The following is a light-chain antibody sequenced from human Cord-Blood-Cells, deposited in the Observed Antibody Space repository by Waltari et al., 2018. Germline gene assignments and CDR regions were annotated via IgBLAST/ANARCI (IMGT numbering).Light chain of an antibody. J-gene: IGKJ2*01. CDR3: MQGTHWPPET. V-gene: IGKV2-30*02. CDR2: KVS. Sequence: DVVMTQSPLSLPVTLGQPASISCRSSQSLVHSDGNTYLNWFQQRPGQSPRRLIYKVSNRDSGVPDRFSGSGSGTDFTLKISGVEAEDVGVYYCMQGTHWPPETFGQGTKLEIK. CDR1: QSLVHSDGNTY.